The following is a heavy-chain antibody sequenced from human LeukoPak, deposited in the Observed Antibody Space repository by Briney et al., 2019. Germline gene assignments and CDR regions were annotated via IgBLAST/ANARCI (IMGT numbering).Heavy chain of an antibody. CDR1: GFSISSGYY. J-gene: IGHJ4*02. CDR2: VYHTGGT. D-gene: IGHD1-26*01. Sequence: SETLSLTCTVSGFSISSGYYWAWIRQPPGKGLEWIGSVYHTGGTYYNPSLKSRVTISVDTSRNQFSLRLSSVTAADTAVYYCAREEGATQDANWGQGTLVLLSS. CDR3: AREEGATQDAN. V-gene: IGHV4-38-2*02.